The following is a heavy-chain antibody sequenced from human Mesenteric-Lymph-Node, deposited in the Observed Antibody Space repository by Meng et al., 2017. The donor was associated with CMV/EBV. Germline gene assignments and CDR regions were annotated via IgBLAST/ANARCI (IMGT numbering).Heavy chain of an antibody. CDR3: ARSTAPRDYYYYGMDV. D-gene: IGHD2-21*02. CDR2: ISYDGSNK. J-gene: IGHJ6*02. V-gene: IGHV3-30*04. Sequence: GGSLRLSCAASGFTFSSYAMHWVRQAPGKGLEWVAVISYDGSNKYYADSVKGRFTISRDNSKNTLYLQMNSLRAEDTAVYYCARSTAPRDYYYYGMDVWGQGTTVTVSS. CDR1: GFTFSSYA.